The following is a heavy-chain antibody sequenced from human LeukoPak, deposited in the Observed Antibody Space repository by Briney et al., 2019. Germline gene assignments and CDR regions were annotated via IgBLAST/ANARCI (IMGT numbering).Heavy chain of an antibody. Sequence: ASVKVSCKVSGYTLTELSVHWVRQAPGKGLEWMGGFDPEDGETIYAQKFQGRVTMTEDTSTDTAYMELSSLRSEDTAVYYCATASSGYFYYFDYWGQGTLVTVSS. CDR3: ATASSGYFYYFDY. V-gene: IGHV1-24*01. J-gene: IGHJ4*02. CDR2: FDPEDGET. CDR1: GYTLTELS. D-gene: IGHD3-22*01.